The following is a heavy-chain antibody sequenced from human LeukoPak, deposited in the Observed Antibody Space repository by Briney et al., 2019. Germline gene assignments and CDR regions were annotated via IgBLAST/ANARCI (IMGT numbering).Heavy chain of an antibody. D-gene: IGHD2-15*01. Sequence: PGGSLRLSCAASGFTFSSYWMHWVRQAPGKGLVWVSRINSDDTSTSYADSVKGRFTISRDNAKKTLYLQMNSLRAEDTAVYYCARSRYGVVALFDYWGQGTLVTVSS. CDR2: INSDDTST. CDR3: ARSRYGVVALFDY. CDR1: GFTFSSYW. J-gene: IGHJ4*02. V-gene: IGHV3-74*01.